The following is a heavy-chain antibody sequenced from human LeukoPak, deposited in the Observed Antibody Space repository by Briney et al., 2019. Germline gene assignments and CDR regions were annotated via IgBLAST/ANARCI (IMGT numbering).Heavy chain of an antibody. Sequence: SETLSLTCTVSGGSICSYYWSWIRQPPGKGLEWIGYIYYSGSTNYNPSLKSRVTISVDTSKNQFSLKLSSVTAADTAVYYCARDGYSSSTSCRHDAFDIWGQGTMVTVSS. D-gene: IGHD2-2*03. CDR2: IYYSGST. CDR3: ARDGYSSSTSCRHDAFDI. CDR1: GGSICSYY. V-gene: IGHV4-59*01. J-gene: IGHJ3*02.